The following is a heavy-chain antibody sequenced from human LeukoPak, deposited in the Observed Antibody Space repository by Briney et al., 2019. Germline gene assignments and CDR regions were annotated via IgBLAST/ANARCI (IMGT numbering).Heavy chain of an antibody. CDR3: ARDEYQTNAFDI. J-gene: IGHJ3*02. Sequence: GGSLRLSCAASGFTFSSNWMNWVRQAPGKGLEWVSLISSTSSYMYYADSVKGRFTISRDNARNSLYLQMNSLRAEDTAVYYCARDEYQTNAFDIWGQGTVVTVSS. D-gene: IGHD1-1*01. CDR2: ISSTSSYM. CDR1: GFTFSSNW. V-gene: IGHV3-21*01.